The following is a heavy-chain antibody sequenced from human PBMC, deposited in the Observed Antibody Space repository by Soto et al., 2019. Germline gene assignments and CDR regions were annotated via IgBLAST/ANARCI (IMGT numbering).Heavy chain of an antibody. D-gene: IGHD2-2*01. V-gene: IGHV1-69*04. Sequence: ASVKVSCKASGGTFSSYTISWVRQAPGQGLEWMGRIIPILGIANYAQKFQGRVTITADKSTSTAYMELSSLRSEDTAVYYCARDRYCSSTSCYSDAFDIWGQGTMVTVSS. CDR3: ARDRYCSSTSCYSDAFDI. CDR1: GGTFSSYT. CDR2: IIPILGIA. J-gene: IGHJ3*02.